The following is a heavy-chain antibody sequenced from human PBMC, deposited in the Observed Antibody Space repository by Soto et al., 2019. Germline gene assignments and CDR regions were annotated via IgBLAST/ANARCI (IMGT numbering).Heavy chain of an antibody. D-gene: IGHD3-9*01. Sequence: RASVKVSCKASGYTFTSYYMHWVRQAPGQGLEWMGIINPSGGSTSYAQKFQGRVTMTRDTSTSTVYMELSSLRSEDAAVYYCARSYYDMLSGYAQGARHAFDIWSQGTMVTVSS. CDR2: INPSGGST. CDR3: ARSYYDMLSGYAQGARHAFDI. J-gene: IGHJ3*02. CDR1: GYTFTSYY. V-gene: IGHV1-46*03.